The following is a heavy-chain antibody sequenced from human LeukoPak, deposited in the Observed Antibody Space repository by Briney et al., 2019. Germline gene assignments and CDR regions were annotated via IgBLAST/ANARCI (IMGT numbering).Heavy chain of an antibody. Sequence: PSETLSLTCAVYGGSFSGYYWGWIRQPPGKGLEWIGEINHSGSTNYNPSLKSRVTISVDTSKNQFSLKLSSVTAADTAVYYCARADYYYDSSGYYVHDYWGQGTLVTVSS. CDR3: ARADYYYDSSGYYVHDY. J-gene: IGHJ4*02. V-gene: IGHV4-34*01. CDR2: INHSGST. D-gene: IGHD3-22*01. CDR1: GGSFSGYY.